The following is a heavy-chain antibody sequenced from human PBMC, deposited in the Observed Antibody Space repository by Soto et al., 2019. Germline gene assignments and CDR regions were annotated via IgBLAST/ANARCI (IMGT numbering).Heavy chain of an antibody. V-gene: IGHV4-59*01. CDR2: IYYSGST. CDR1: GGSISSYY. D-gene: IGHD3-10*01. CDR3: ARAPFNITMVRPNDAFDI. Sequence: SETLSLTCTVSGGSISSYYWSWIRQPPGKGLEWIGYIYYSGSTNYNPSLKSRVTISVDTSKNQFSLKLSSVTAADTAVYYCARAPFNITMVRPNDAFDIWGQGTMVTVSS. J-gene: IGHJ3*02.